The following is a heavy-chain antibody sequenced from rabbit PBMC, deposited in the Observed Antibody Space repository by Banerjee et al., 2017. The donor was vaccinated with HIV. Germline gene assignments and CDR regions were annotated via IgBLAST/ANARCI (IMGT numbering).Heavy chain of an antibody. J-gene: IGHJ4*01. CDR3: ARDLKGDL. D-gene: IGHD5-1*01. V-gene: IGHV1S43*01. Sequence: QEQLKETGGGLVQPGGSLTLSCKASGFDFSSYYRMCWVRQAPGRGLELIACIYTTNGSTWYASWVNGRFTISRSTSLNTVDLQMTSLTAADTATYFCARDLKGDLWGPGTLVTVS. CDR1: GFDFSSYYR. CDR2: IYTTNGST.